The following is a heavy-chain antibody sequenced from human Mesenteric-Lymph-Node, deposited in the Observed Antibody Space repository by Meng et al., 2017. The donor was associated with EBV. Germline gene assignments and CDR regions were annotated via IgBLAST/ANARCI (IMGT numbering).Heavy chain of an antibody. J-gene: IGHJ4*02. CDR3: ARLGNGH. CDR2: INHGGTT. Sequence: QVQVQQWGSGMLQPSETLSLTCAVYGESFSGYYWSWIRQPPGKGLEWIGEINHGGTTNYNPSLESRVTISVDTSKNQLSLKLTSLTAADTAVYYCARLGNGHWGQGTLVTVSS. CDR1: GESFSGYY. V-gene: IGHV4-34*01.